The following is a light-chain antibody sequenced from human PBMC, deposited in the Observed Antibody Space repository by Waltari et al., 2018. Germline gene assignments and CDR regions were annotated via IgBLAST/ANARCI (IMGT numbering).Light chain of an antibody. Sequence: VVLPQSPATLTVSPGDRATLSCRASQSVSTNLAWYQQKPGQAPRLLIFAASTRATGVPVRFSGSGSGTEFTLSISSLQSEDFAVYYCHQYDKWPPRYTFGPGTRLDIK. CDR2: AAS. J-gene: IGKJ2*01. V-gene: IGKV3-15*01. CDR1: QSVSTN. CDR3: HQYDKWPPRYT.